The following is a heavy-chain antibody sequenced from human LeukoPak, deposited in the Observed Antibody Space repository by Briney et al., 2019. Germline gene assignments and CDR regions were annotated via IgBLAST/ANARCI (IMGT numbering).Heavy chain of an antibody. D-gene: IGHD3-22*01. Sequence: GGSLRLSCAASGFTFSSYAMSWVRQAPGKGLEWVSAISGSGGSTYYADSVKGRFTISRDNSKNTLHLHMNSLRAEDAAVYYCANSRHYDVIFDYWGQGTLVTVSS. J-gene: IGHJ4*02. CDR1: GFTFSSYA. CDR2: ISGSGGST. CDR3: ANSRHYDVIFDY. V-gene: IGHV3-23*01.